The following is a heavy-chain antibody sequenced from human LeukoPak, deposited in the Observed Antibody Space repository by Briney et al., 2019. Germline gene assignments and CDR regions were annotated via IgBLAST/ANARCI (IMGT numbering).Heavy chain of an antibody. Sequence: GESLKISCKGSGYSFTSYWIGWVRQMPGKGLEWMGIIYPGDSDTRYSPSFQGQVTISADKSTSTAYLQWSSLKASDTAMYYCARHGILTGYSINWFDPWGQGTPVTVSS. CDR1: GYSFTSYW. J-gene: IGHJ5*02. V-gene: IGHV5-51*01. CDR3: ARHGILTGYSINWFDP. D-gene: IGHD3-9*01. CDR2: IYPGDSDT.